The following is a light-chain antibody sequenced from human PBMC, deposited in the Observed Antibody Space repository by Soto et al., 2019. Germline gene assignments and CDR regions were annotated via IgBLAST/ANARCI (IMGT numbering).Light chain of an antibody. V-gene: IGKV3-20*01. CDR3: QKYGNSPWT. CDR1: QSVRSSY. CDR2: GES. Sequence: EIVLTQSPGTLSLSPGERATLSCRASQSVRSSYLAWYQQKTGQAPRLFIYGESSRATGIPDRFSGSGSGTDLNLTISRLEPEDFAVYHCQKYGNSPWTFGLGTKVDIK. J-gene: IGKJ1*01.